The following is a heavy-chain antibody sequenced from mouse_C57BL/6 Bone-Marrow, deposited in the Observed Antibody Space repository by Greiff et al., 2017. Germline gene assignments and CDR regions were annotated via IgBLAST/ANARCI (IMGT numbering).Heavy chain of an antibody. CDR3: ARLGERPYYFDY. CDR2: IDPSDSYT. CDR1: GYTFTSYW. V-gene: IGHV1-69*01. J-gene: IGHJ2*01. D-gene: IGHD1-2*01. Sequence: QVQLQQPGAELVMPGASVKLSCKASGYTFTSYWMHWVKQRPGQGLEWIGEIDPSDSYTNYNQKFKGKSTLTVDTSSSTAYMQLSSLTSDDSAVFYCARLGERPYYFDYWGQGTTLTVSS.